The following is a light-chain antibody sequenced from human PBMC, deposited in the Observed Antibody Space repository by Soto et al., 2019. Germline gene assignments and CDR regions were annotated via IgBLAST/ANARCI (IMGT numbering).Light chain of an antibody. J-gene: IGKJ4*01. V-gene: IGKV1-5*03. CDR1: HSISGW. CDR2: KAS. Sequence: IKVTQSPSTLSAPVRHTAPTTLRASHSISGWLAWYQQKPGKAPNLLIYKASTLQSGVPSRFSGSGSGTEFTLTISSLQPDDFATYYCQQYNSWLTFGGGTKVDI. CDR3: QQYNSWLT.